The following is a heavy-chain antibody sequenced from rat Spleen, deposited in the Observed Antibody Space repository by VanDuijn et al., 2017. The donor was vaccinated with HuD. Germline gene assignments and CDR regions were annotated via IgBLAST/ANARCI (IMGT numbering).Heavy chain of an antibody. CDR3: ATWGPYYGYTYDVMDA. CDR1: GFTFSNYG. CDR2: ISTGGGNT. D-gene: IGHD1-9*01. J-gene: IGHJ4*01. V-gene: IGHV5S13*01. Sequence: EVQLVESGGGLVQPGRSLKLSCAASGFTFSNYGMAWVCQAPTKGLEWVATISTGGGNTYYRDSVKGRFTISRDNAKNTQYLQMDSLRSEDTATYYCATWGPYYGYTYDVMDAWGQGASVTVSS.